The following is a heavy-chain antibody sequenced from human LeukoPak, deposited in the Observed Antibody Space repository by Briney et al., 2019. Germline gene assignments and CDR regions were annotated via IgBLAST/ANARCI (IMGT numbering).Heavy chain of an antibody. CDR3: AREGIYGDYRH. D-gene: IGHD4-17*01. CDR1: GGSISSGSYY. CDR2: IDTSGST. Sequence: SETLSLTCTVAGGSISSGSYYWSWIRQPAGKGLEWIGRIDTSGSTNYNPSLKSRVTMSADTSKKQFSLKLRSVTAADTAVYYCAREGIYGDYRHWGQGTLVTVSS. J-gene: IGHJ4*02. V-gene: IGHV4-61*02.